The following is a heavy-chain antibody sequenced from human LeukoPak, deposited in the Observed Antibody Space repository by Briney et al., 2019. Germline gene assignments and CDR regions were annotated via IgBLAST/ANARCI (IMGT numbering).Heavy chain of an antibody. Sequence: SEALSLTCTVSGGSISNGGYYWSWIRQHPGKDLEWIGYIYDSGTTYYSPAPQSRVTISVDTSDNQFSLKLRSLTAADTAVYYCARGGDRRGFDYWGQGTLVTVSS. J-gene: IGHJ4*02. CDR1: GGSISNGGYY. CDR3: ARGGDRRGFDY. V-gene: IGHV4-31*03. CDR2: IYDSGTT. D-gene: IGHD1-14*01.